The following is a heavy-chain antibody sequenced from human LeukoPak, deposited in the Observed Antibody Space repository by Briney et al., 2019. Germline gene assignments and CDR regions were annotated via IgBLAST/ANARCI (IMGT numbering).Heavy chain of an antibody. V-gene: IGHV3-48*04. CDR1: GFTFSSYS. J-gene: IGHJ4*02. CDR2: ISGSSRTI. CDR3: ARDIAGISDS. Sequence: GGSLRLSCAASGFTFSSYSMNWVRQAPGKGLEWVSYISGSSRTIYYADSVKGRFTISRDNAKNSLYLQMNSLRAEDTAVYYCARDIAGISDSWGQGTLVTVSS. D-gene: IGHD6-13*01.